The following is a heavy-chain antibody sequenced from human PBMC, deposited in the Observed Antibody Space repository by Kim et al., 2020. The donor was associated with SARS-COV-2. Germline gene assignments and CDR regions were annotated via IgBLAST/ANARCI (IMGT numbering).Heavy chain of an antibody. CDR3: ARGDAIFRVVLGTD. CDR1: GFTFSSYG. V-gene: IGHV3-33*01. J-gene: IGHJ4*02. D-gene: IGHD3-3*01. CDR2: IWYDGSNK. Sequence: GGSLRLSCAASGFTFSSYGMHWVRQAPGKGLEWVAVIWYDGSNKYYADSVKGRFTISRDNSKNTLYLQMNSLRAEDTAVYYCARGDAIFRVVLGTDWGQGTLVTVSS.